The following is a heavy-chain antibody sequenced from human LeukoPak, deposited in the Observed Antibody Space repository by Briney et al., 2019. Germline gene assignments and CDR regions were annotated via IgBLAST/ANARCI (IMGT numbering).Heavy chain of an antibody. V-gene: IGHV3-21*01. CDR1: GFTFSSYS. CDR3: ARDGRYGSFFDY. D-gene: IGHD4-17*01. J-gene: IGHJ4*02. Sequence: GGSLRLSCAASGFTFSSYSMNWVRQAPGKGLKWVSSISSSSSYIYYADSVKGRFTISRDNAKNSLYLQMNSLRAEDTAVYYCARDGRYGSFFDYWGQGTLVTVSS. CDR2: ISSSSSYI.